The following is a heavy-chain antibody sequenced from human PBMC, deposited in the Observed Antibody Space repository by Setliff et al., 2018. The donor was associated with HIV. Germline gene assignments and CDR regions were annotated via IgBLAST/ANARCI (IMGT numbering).Heavy chain of an antibody. CDR2: IYFNGNT. CDR1: GGSLTGYY. Sequence: PSETLSLTGTVSGGSLTGYYWSWIRQPPGKGLEWIGYIYFNGNTNLNPSLESRLTMSVDTSKNQFSLKLNSVTTADTAVYYCVREVGYFDFWGRGTLVTVSS. V-gene: IGHV4-59*01. D-gene: IGHD1-26*01. J-gene: IGHJ2*01. CDR3: VREVGYFDF.